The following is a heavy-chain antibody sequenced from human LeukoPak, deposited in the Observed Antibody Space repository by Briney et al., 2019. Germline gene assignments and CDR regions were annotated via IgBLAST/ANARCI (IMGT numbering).Heavy chain of an antibody. D-gene: IGHD6-13*01. V-gene: IGHV3-53*01. CDR2: IYSGGST. CDR3: ARSANQKQQPTFDY. Sequence: PGGSLRLSCAASGFTFSSYSMNWVRQAPGKGLEWVSVIYSGGSTYYADSVKGRFTISRDNSKNTLYLQMNSLRAEDTAVYYCARSANQKQQPTFDYWGQGTLVTVSS. J-gene: IGHJ4*02. CDR1: GFTFSSYS.